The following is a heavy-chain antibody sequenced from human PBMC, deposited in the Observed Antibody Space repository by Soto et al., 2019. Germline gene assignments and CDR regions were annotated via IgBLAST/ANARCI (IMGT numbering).Heavy chain of an antibody. CDR3: ARYKWRGSGTEADAFDI. V-gene: IGHV5-51*01. J-gene: IGHJ3*02. D-gene: IGHD6-19*01. CDR1: GYSFTSYW. Sequence: GESLKISCKGSGYSFTSYWIGWVRQMPGKGLEWMGIIYPGDSDTRYSPSFQGQVTISADKSISTAYLQWSSLKASDTAMYYCARYKWRGSGTEADAFDIWGQGTMVTVSS. CDR2: IYPGDSDT.